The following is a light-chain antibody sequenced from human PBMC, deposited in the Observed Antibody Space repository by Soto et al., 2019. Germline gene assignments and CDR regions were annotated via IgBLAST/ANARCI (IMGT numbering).Light chain of an antibody. J-gene: IGKJ5*01. CDR1: QSVSSSY. CDR2: GAS. Sequence: EIVLTQSPCTLSLSPGARATLSCRASQSVSSSYLAWYQQKPGQAPRLVIYGASTRATGIPARFSGSGSGTEFTLSISSLQSEDCAIYYCKHYISWAAIAFGQGTRLEIK. CDR3: KHYISWAAIA. V-gene: IGKV3-15*01.